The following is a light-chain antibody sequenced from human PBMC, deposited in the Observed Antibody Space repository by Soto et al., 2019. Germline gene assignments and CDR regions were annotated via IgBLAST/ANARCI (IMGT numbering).Light chain of an antibody. V-gene: IGLV2-8*01. CDR3: SSSAGRTGYVV. J-gene: IGLJ2*01. CDR1: SSDVGGYNY. CDR2: EVS. Sequence: QSALTQPPSASGSPGQSVTISCTGTSSDVGGYNYVSWYQQHPGKAPKLMIYEVSKRPSGVPDRFSGSKSGNTASLTVSGRQAEDEADYYCSSSAGRTGYVVFGGGTKLTV.